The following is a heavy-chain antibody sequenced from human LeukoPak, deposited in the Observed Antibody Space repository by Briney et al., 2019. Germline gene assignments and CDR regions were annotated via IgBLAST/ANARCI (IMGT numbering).Heavy chain of an antibody. J-gene: IGHJ4*02. V-gene: IGHV1-69*04. CDR3: ARSITVSYGGNGDDY. CDR2: IIPILGIA. CDR1: GGTFSNYA. D-gene: IGHD2-15*01. Sequence: GASVKVSCKASGGTFSNYAISWVRQAPGQGLEWMGRIIPILGIANYAQKFQGRVTITADKSTSTAYMELSSLRSEDTAVYYCARSITVSYGGNGDDYWGQGTLVTVSS.